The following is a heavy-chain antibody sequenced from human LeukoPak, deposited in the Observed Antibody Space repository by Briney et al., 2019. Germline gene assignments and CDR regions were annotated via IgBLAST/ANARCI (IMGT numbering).Heavy chain of an antibody. D-gene: IGHD3-10*01. CDR3: AREMGGDYGSGTFFDL. Sequence: GGSLRLSCAASGFTFNNFAMSWVRQAPGKGLEWVSYISSGGDTKYYADSVKGRFTISRDNAKNSLYLQMNNLRAEDTAVYYCAREMGGDYGSGTFFDLWGQGNMVTVSS. J-gene: IGHJ4*02. CDR1: GFTFNNFA. CDR2: ISSGGDTK. V-gene: IGHV3-11*01.